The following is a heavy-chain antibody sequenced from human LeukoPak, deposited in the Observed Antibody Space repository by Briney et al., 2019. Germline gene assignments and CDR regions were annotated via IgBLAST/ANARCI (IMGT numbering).Heavy chain of an antibody. V-gene: IGHV4-30-4*01. CDR3: ATGTGTRGDFDY. CDR2: IYYGGST. CDR1: GGSISSGDYY. Sequence: SQTLSLTCTVSGGSISSGDYYWSWIRQPPGKGLEWIGYIYYGGSTYYNPSLKSRVTISVDTSKNQFSLKLSSVTAADTAVYYCATGTGTRGDFDYWGQGTLVTVSS. J-gene: IGHJ4*02. D-gene: IGHD1-1*01.